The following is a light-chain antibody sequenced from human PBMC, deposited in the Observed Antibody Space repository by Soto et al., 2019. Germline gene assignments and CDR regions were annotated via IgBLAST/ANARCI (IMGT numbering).Light chain of an antibody. CDR3: QVWDSSTDRV. CDR2: YDS. J-gene: IGLJ3*02. V-gene: IGLV3-21*04. CDR1: NIGTKS. Sequence: SYELPQPPSVSVAPGKTARITCGENNIGTKSVHWYQQRPGQAPVMVIFYDSNRPSGIPERFSGSNSGNTATLTISRVEAGDEADYYCQVWDSSTDRVFGGGTKLTGL.